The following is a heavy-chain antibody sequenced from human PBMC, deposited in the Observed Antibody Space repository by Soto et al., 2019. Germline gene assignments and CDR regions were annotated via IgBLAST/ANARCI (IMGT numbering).Heavy chain of an antibody. CDR3: AREEEYCSSTSCPHPFYGTDV. CDR2: ISSSSSYI. CDR1: GFTFSSYS. Sequence: PVGSLRLSCAASGFTFSSYSMNWVRQAPVKVLEWVSSISSSSSYIYYADSVKGRFTIPRDNAKNSLYLQMNSLRAEDTAVYYCAREEEYCSSTSCPHPFYGTDVWGQGTTVTVSS. V-gene: IGHV3-21*01. D-gene: IGHD2-2*01. J-gene: IGHJ6*02.